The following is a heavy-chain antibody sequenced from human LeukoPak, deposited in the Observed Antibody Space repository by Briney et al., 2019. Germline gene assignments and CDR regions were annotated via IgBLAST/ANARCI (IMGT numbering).Heavy chain of an antibody. CDR3: ARALRYFDWSDGGYFDY. CDR1: GYTFTGYY. V-gene: IGHV1-2*04. D-gene: IGHD3-9*01. J-gene: IGHJ4*02. CDR2: INPNSGGT. Sequence: ASVKVSCKASGYTFTGYYMHWVRQAPGQGLEWMGWINPNSGGTNYAQKFQGWVTMTRDTSISTAYMELSRLRSDDTAVYYCARALRYFDWSDGGYFDYWGQGTLVTVSS.